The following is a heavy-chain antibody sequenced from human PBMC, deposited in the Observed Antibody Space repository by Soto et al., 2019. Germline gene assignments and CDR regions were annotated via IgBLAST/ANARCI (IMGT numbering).Heavy chain of an antibody. CDR3: SYCCGGSCPGYSYGMAV. J-gene: IGHJ6*02. CDR1: GGTFSSYT. V-gene: IGHV1-69*02. D-gene: IGHD2-15*01. CDR2: IIPILGIA. Sequence: QVQLVQSGAEVKKPGSSVKVSCKASGGTFSSYTISWVRQAPGQGLEWMGRIIPILGIANYAQKFQGRVTITAXXSXSXXYIELSSLRSEDTAVYYCSYCCGGSCPGYSYGMAVWGQGTTVTVSS.